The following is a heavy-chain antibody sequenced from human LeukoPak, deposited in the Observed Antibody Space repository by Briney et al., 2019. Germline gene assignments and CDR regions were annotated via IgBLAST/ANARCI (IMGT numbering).Heavy chain of an antibody. CDR3: TRDWLDFDY. CDR2: IRSKAYGGTT. D-gene: IGHD6-19*01. J-gene: IGHJ4*02. CDR1: GVTFRSYA. Sequence: GGSLRLSCAASGVTFRSYAMSWVRQAPGKGLEWVGFIRSKAYGGTTEYAASVKGRFTISRDDSKSIAYLQMNSLKTEDTAVYYCTRDWLDFDYWGQGTLVTVSS. V-gene: IGHV3-49*04.